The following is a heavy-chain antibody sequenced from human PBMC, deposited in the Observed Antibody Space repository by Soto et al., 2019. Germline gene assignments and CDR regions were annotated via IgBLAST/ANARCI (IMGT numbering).Heavy chain of an antibody. D-gene: IGHD3-10*01. CDR1: GGTFSSYA. Sequence: QVQLVQSGAEVKKPGSSVKVSCKASGGTFSSYAISWVRQAPGQGLEWTGGIIPIFGTANYAQKFQGRVTITADESTSTAYMELSSLRSEDTAVYYCAREGGSGSYRGYYFDYWGQGTLVTVSS. CDR2: IIPIFGTA. CDR3: AREGGSGSYRGYYFDY. J-gene: IGHJ4*02. V-gene: IGHV1-69*01.